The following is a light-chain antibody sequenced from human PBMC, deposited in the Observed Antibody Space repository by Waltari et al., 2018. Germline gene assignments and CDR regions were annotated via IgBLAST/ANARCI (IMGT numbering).Light chain of an antibody. CDR3: LLYMGSGMTV. Sequence: QTVVTQEPSFSVSPGGTVTLTCGLSSGSVSTTYYPSWYQQTPGKVPRAIKYSINPRVSGVTVLVAGSTLDSEAALTTTGVQGDEGSDYYCLLYMGSGMTVLGAGTRVTV. V-gene: IGLV8-61*01. J-gene: IGLJ1*01. CDR2: SIN. CDR1: SGSVSTTYY.